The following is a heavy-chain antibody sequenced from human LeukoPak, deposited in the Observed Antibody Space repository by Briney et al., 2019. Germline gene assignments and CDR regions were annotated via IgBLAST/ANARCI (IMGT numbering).Heavy chain of an antibody. J-gene: IGHJ4*02. CDR3: AKDLSSGSLELFDY. Sequence: GGSLRLSCAASGFTFSSYAMSWVRQAPGKALEWVSAISGSGGSTYYADSVKGRFTISRDNSKNTLYLQMNSLRAEDTAVYYCAKDLSSGSLELFDYWGQGTLVTVSS. CDR1: GFTFSSYA. CDR2: ISGSGGST. V-gene: IGHV3-23*01. D-gene: IGHD1-26*01.